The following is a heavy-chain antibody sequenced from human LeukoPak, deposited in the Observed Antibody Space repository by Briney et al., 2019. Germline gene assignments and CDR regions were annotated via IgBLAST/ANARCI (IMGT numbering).Heavy chain of an antibody. CDR3: ARVMLLNGMDV. J-gene: IGHJ6*02. V-gene: IGHV1-8*02. D-gene: IGHD2-21*01. CDR1: GYTFTSYD. Sequence: EASVTVSFTASGYTFTSYDINWVRQATGQGLEWMGWMNPNSGNTGYSQKFQGRVTMTRNTSISTAYMELSSLRSEDTAVYYCARVMLLNGMDVWGQGTTVTVSS. CDR2: MNPNSGNT.